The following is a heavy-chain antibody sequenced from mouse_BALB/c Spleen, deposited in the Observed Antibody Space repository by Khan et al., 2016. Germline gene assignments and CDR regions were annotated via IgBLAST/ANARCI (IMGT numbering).Heavy chain of an antibody. Sequence: EVQRQESGPGLVKPSQSLSLSCPVTGYSITSGYYWNWIRQFPGNRLEWMGSISYDGYNGYNPSLKTRISITRDPSKNQFFLQSNSVTTEDRPTYDGARDGDDGWFAYWGQGTLVTVSA. J-gene: IGHJ3*01. CDR1: GYSITSGYY. V-gene: IGHV3-6*01. CDR3: ARDGDDGWFAY. D-gene: IGHD2-2*01. CDR2: ISYDGYN.